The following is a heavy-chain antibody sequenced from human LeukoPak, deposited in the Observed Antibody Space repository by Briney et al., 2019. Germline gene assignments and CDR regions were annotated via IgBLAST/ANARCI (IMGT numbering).Heavy chain of an antibody. Sequence: SETLSLTCTVSGGSISSSSYYWGWIRQPPGKGLEWIGSIYYSGSTYYNPSLKSRVTISVDTSKNQFSLKLRSVTAADTAVYYCARVGGITMIVVLITDAFDVWGQGTMVTVSS. CDR1: GGSISSSSYY. D-gene: IGHD3-22*01. V-gene: IGHV4-39*07. CDR2: IYYSGST. J-gene: IGHJ3*01. CDR3: ARVGGITMIVVLITDAFDV.